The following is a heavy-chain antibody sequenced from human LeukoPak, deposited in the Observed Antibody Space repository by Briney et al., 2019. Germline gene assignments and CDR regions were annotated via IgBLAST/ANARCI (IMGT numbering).Heavy chain of an antibody. CDR2: FDPEDGET. Sequence: ASVKVSFKVSGYTLTELSMHWVRQAPGKGLEWMGGFDPEDGETIYAQKFQGRVTMTEDTSTDTAYMELSSLRSEDTAVYYCATASPDTAMAPVGMDVWGQGTTVTVSS. J-gene: IGHJ6*02. CDR1: GYTLTELS. V-gene: IGHV1-24*01. D-gene: IGHD5-18*01. CDR3: ATASPDTAMAPVGMDV.